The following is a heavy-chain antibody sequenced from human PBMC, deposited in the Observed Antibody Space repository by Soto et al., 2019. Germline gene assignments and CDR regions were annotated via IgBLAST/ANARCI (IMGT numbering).Heavy chain of an antibody. CDR2: IYYSGST. CDR1: GGSISSYY. Sequence: QVQLQESGPGLVKPSETLSLTCTVSGGSISSYYWSWIRQPPGKGLEWIGYIYYSGSTNYNPSLKXRXPXXVDTSKTQFSLKLSSVTAADTAVYYCARFNWYFDLWGRGTLVTVSS. CDR3: ARFNWYFDL. V-gene: IGHV4-59*08. J-gene: IGHJ2*01.